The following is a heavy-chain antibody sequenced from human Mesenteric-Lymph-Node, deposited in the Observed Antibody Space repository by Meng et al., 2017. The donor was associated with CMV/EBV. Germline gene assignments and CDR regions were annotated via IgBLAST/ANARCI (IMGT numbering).Heavy chain of an antibody. D-gene: IGHD3-10*01. CDR2: IYYSGST. Sequence: VSGPSVSSCRSSWSCVRQPPGKGLEWIGHIYYSGSTDNHPSLTSRVTLFVDTSKNQFSLTLNSVTAADTAVYYCARVKGRTGYFDSWGQGTLVTVSS. V-gene: IGHV4-61*01. CDR3: ARVKGRTGYFDS. J-gene: IGHJ4*02. CDR1: GPSVSSCRSS.